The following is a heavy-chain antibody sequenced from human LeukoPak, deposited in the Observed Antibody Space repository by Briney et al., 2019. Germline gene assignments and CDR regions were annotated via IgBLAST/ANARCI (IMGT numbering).Heavy chain of an antibody. CDR1: GYTFTGYY. J-gene: IGHJ5*02. CDR2: ISAYNGNT. V-gene: IGHV1-18*04. Sequence: GASVKVSCKASGYTFTGYYMHWVRQAPGQGLEWMGWISAYNGNTNYAQKLQGRVTMTTDTSTSTAYMELRSLRSDDTAVYYCARHGSGSYRVLDWFDPWGQGTLVTVSS. CDR3: ARHGSGSYRVLDWFDP. D-gene: IGHD3-10*01.